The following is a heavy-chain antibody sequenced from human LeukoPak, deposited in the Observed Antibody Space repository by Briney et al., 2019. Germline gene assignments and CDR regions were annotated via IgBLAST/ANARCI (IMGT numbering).Heavy chain of an antibody. CDR1: GGTFNSYA. CDR2: IIPIFGTT. CDR3: ARSYGSGKYYYYYMDV. D-gene: IGHD3-10*01. Sequence: SVKVSCKASGGTFNSYAINWVRQAPGQGLEWMGGIIPIFGTTNYARKFQGRVTITADESTSTAYMELSSLRSEDTAVYYCARSYGSGKYYYYYMDVWGKGTTVTISS. J-gene: IGHJ6*03. V-gene: IGHV1-69*13.